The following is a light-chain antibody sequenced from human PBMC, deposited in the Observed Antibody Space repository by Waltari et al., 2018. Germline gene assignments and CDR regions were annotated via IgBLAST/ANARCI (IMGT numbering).Light chain of an antibody. Sequence: QSTLTQPASVSGSPGQSVTLSCTGTSGAVVGYQYVSWYQQYPGKVPTLIIHDVDERPSGVSNRFFGSKSDNTASLTISGLQAEDEADYYCCSYAGSNTLVFGGGTKLTVL. J-gene: IGLJ2*01. CDR2: DVD. CDR3: CSYAGSNTLV. CDR1: SGAVVGYQY. V-gene: IGLV2-23*02.